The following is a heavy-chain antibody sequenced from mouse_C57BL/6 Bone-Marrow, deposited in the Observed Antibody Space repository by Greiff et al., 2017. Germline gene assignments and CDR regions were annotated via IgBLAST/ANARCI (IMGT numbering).Heavy chain of an antibody. Sequence: VKLMESGAELARPGASVKLSCKASGYTFTSYGISWVKQRTGQGLEWIGEIYPRSGNTYYNEKFKGKAKLSADKSSSTSYMELRSLTSEDSAVYFCATIPPCSYFDYWGQGTTLTVTS. CDR2: IYPRSGNT. J-gene: IGHJ2*01. CDR1: GYTFTSYG. V-gene: IGHV1-81*01. CDR3: ATIPPCSYFDY.